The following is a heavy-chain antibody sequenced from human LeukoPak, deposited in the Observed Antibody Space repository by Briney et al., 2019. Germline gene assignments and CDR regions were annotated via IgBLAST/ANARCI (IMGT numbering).Heavy chain of an antibody. D-gene: IGHD3-22*01. CDR3: ARGGGRDYDSSGYYYVNYYYYYGMDV. CDR2: ISSSSSYI. Sequence: GGSLRLSCAASGFTFSSYAMSWVRQAPGKGLEWVSSISSSSSYIYYADSVKGRFTISRDNAKNSLYLQMNSLRAEDTAVYYCARGGGRDYDSSGYYYVNYYYYYGMDVWGQGTTVTVSS. V-gene: IGHV3-21*01. CDR1: GFTFSSYA. J-gene: IGHJ6*02.